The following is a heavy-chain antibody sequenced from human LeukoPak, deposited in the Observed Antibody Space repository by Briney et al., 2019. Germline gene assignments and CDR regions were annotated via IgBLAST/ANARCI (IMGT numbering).Heavy chain of an antibody. Sequence: SETLSLTCAVYAGSCSGYYWRWIRQPPGKGLEWIGEINHSGSTNYNPSLKSRVTISVDTSKNQFSLKLSSVTAADTAVYYCARGRITMVRGVTYYFDYWGQGTLVTVSS. V-gene: IGHV4-34*01. CDR2: INHSGST. CDR3: ARGRITMVRGVTYYFDY. J-gene: IGHJ4*02. CDR1: AGSCSGYY. D-gene: IGHD3-10*01.